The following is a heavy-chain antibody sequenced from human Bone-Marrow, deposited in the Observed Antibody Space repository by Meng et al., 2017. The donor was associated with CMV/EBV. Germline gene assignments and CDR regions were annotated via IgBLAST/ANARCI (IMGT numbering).Heavy chain of an antibody. Sequence: GESLKISCAASGFTFSSYGMHWVRQAPGKGLEWVAFIRYDGSNKYYADSVKGRFTISRDNSKSTLYLQMNSLRAEDTAVYYCANYAFYGMDVWGQGTTVTVSS. CDR3: ANYAFYGMDV. CDR1: GFTFSSYG. CDR2: IRYDGSNK. V-gene: IGHV3-30*02. J-gene: IGHJ6*02. D-gene: IGHD4-17*01.